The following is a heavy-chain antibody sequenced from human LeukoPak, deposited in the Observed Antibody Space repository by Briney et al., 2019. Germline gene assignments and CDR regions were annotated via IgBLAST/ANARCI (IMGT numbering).Heavy chain of an antibody. J-gene: IGHJ3*02. CDR2: FDPEDGET. Sequence: ASVKVSCKVSGYTLTELSMHWVRQAPGKGLEWMGGFDPEDGETIYAQKFQGRVTMTEDTSTDTAYMELSSLRSEDTAVYYCATDSLLLWFGELFAFDIWGQGTMVTVSS. D-gene: IGHD3-10*01. CDR1: GYTLTELS. V-gene: IGHV1-24*01. CDR3: ATDSLLLWFGELFAFDI.